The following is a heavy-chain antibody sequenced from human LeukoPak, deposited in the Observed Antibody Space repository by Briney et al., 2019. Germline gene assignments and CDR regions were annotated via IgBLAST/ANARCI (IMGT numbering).Heavy chain of an antibody. J-gene: IGHJ6*02. CDR3: SYYGSGSYYLYYYYYGMDV. CDR2: INPSGGST. V-gene: IGHV1-46*01. CDR1: GYTSTSYY. D-gene: IGHD3-10*01. Sequence: GASVKVSCKASGYTSTSYYMHWVRQAPGQGLEWMGIINPSGGSTSYAQKFQGRVTITADESTSTAYMELSSLRSEDTAVYYCSYYGSGSYYLYYYYYGMDVWGQGTTVTVSS.